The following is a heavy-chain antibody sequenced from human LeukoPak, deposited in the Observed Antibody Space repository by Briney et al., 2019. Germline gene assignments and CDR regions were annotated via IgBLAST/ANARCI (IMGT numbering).Heavy chain of an antibody. Sequence: SETLSLTCTVSGGSISSSSYYWGWIRQPPGKGLEWIGSISYSGSTYYNPSLKSRVTISVDTSKNQFSLKLSSVTAADTAVYYCARHSTTTVTVDYWGQGTLVTVSS. D-gene: IGHD4-11*01. V-gene: IGHV4-39*01. CDR3: ARHSTTTVTVDY. J-gene: IGHJ4*02. CDR2: ISYSGST. CDR1: GGSISSSSYY.